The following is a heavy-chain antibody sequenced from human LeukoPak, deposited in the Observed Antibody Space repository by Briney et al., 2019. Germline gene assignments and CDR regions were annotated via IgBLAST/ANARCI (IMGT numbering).Heavy chain of an antibody. D-gene: IGHD6-6*01. J-gene: IGHJ6*02. CDR1: GITFSSYG. CDR3: ARDPYSSSSGYYYYGMDV. CDR2: IYSGGST. Sequence: GSLRLSCAASGITFSSYGMHWVRQAPGKGLEWVSVIYSGGSTYYADSVKGRFTISRDNSKNTLYLQMNSLRAEDTAVYYCARDPYSSSSGYYYYGMDVWGQGTTVTVSS. V-gene: IGHV3-66*01.